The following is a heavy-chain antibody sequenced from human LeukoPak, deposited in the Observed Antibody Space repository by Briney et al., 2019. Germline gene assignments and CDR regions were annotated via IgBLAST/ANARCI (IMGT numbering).Heavy chain of an antibody. Sequence: PSETLSLTCTVSGGSISSYYWSWIRQPPGKGLEWIGYINYSGSTYYNPSLKSRVTISVDTSKNQFSLKLNSVTAADTAVYYCAAYCSGGSCYSGSYDYWGQGTLVTVSS. CDR3: AAYCSGGSCYSGSYDY. CDR2: INYSGST. J-gene: IGHJ4*02. CDR1: GGSISSYY. V-gene: IGHV4-59*06. D-gene: IGHD2-15*01.